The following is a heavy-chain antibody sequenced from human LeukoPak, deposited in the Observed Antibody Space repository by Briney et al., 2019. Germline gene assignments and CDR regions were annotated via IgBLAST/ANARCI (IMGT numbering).Heavy chain of an antibody. V-gene: IGHV3-21*01. CDR1: GFTFSSYS. J-gene: IGHJ4*02. Sequence: GGSLRLSCAASGFTFSSYSMNWVRQAPGKGLEWVSSISSSSSYIYYADSVKGRFTISRDNAKNSLYLQMNSLRAEDTAVYYCARDLSGVTGYTYGRGIDYWGQGALVTVSS. CDR3: ARDLSGVTGYTYGRGIDY. D-gene: IGHD5-18*01. CDR2: ISSSSSYI.